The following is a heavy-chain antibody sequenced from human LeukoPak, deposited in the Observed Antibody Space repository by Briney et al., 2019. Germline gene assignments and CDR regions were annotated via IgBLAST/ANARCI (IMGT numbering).Heavy chain of an antibody. CDR1: GGSFSGYY. D-gene: IGHD3-22*01. CDR3: ARVSYYDSSGPKDY. J-gene: IGHJ4*02. CDR2: INHSGST. V-gene: IGHV4-34*01. Sequence: PLETLSLTCAVYGGSFSGYYWSWIRQPPGKGLEWIGEINHSGSTNYNPSLKSRVTISVDTSKNQFSLKLSSVTAEGTAVYYCARVSYYDSSGPKDYWGQGTLVTVSS.